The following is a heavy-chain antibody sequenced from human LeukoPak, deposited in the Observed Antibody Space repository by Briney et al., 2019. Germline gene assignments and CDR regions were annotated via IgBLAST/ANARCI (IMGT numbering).Heavy chain of an antibody. V-gene: IGHV4-34*01. CDR2: INHSGST. Sequence: SETLSLTCAVYGGSFSGYYWSWIRQPPGRGLEWIGEINHSGSTNYNPSLKSRVTISVDTSKNQFSLKLSSVTAADTAVYYCARGGGIAVAGSFDYWGQGTLVTVSS. CDR3: ARGGGIAVAGSFDY. CDR1: GGSFSGYY. J-gene: IGHJ4*02. D-gene: IGHD6-19*01.